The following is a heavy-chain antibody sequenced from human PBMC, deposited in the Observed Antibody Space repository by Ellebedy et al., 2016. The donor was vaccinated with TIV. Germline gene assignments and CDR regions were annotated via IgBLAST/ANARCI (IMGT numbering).Heavy chain of an antibody. D-gene: IGHD3-16*01. CDR1: GFTFSSYW. J-gene: IGHJ4*02. CDR2: IKQDGSEK. CDR3: AKDKGGYFDY. V-gene: IGHV3-7*05. Sequence: GESLKISCAASGFTFSSYWMSWVRQAPGKGLEWVANIKQDGSEKYYVDSVKGRFTISRDNAKNSLYLQMNSLRAEDTALYYCAKDKGGYFDYWGQGTLVTVSS.